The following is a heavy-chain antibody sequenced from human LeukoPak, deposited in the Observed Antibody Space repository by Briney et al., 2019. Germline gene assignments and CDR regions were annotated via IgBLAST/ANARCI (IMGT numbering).Heavy chain of an antibody. CDR3: ARGSSGYSSGWRYY. CDR2: ISSSSSYI. J-gene: IGHJ4*02. V-gene: IGHV3-21*01. CDR1: GFTFSSYS. Sequence: GRSLRLSCAASGFTFSSYSMNWVRQAPRQGLEWVSSISSSSSYIYYADSVKGRFTISRYNAKNSLYLQMNSLRAEDTAVYYCARGSSGYSSGWRYYWGQGTLVTVSS. D-gene: IGHD6-19*01.